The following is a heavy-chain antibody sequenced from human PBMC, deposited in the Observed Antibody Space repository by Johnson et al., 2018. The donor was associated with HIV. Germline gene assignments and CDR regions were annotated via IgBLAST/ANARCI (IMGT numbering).Heavy chain of an antibody. Sequence: VQLVESGGGLVQPGRSLRLSCAASGFTFDDYAMHWVRQAPGKGLEWVSGISWNSGSIGYADSVKGRFTISRDNAKNSLYLQMNSLRAEDTALYYCAKEKGVNDAFDIWGQGTMVTVSS. V-gene: IGHV3-9*01. J-gene: IGHJ3*02. CDR1: GFTFDDYA. CDR3: AKEKGVNDAFDI. CDR2: ISWNSGSI.